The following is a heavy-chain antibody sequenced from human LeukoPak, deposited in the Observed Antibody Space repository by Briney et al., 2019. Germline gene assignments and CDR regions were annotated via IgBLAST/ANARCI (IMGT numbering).Heavy chain of an antibody. V-gene: IGHV4-59*02. J-gene: IGHJ4*02. CDR2: VYNSGNT. CDR1: GGSVSSYY. Sequence: SETLSLTCTVSGGSVSSYYWIWIRQPPGKGLEWIGYVYNSGNTDYNPSLKSRVTMSVDTSKNQFSLKLSSLTAADTAVYYCARGSSSGYGSGSYYREFDSWGQGTVVTVSS. D-gene: IGHD3-10*01. CDR3: ARGSSSGYGSGSYYREFDS.